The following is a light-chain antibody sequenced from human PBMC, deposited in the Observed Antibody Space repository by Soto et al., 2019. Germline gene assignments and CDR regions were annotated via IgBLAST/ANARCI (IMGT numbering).Light chain of an antibody. CDR3: QYRRNWPLT. J-gene: IGKJ4*01. Sequence: EIVLTQSPATLSLSPGERATLSCRASQSVSSFLAWYQQKPGQAPRLLIYNASNRATGIPARFSGSGSGTDFTLTISSLEPEDFAVYYCQYRRNWPLTFGGGTKVEIK. CDR2: NAS. V-gene: IGKV3-11*01. CDR1: QSVSSF.